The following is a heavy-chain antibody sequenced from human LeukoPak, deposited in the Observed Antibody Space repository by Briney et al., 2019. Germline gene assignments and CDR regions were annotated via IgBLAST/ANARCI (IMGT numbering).Heavy chain of an antibody. V-gene: IGHV1-69*04. CDR2: IIPILGIA. D-gene: IGHD4-17*01. Sequence: ASVKVSCKASGGTFSSYAISWVRQAPGQGLEWMGRIIPILGIANYAQKFQGRVTITADKSTSTAYMELSSLRSEDTAVYYCASTTVTTPIVPYYYGMDVWGQGATVTVSS. CDR3: ASTTVTTPIVPYYYGMDV. J-gene: IGHJ6*02. CDR1: GGTFSSYA.